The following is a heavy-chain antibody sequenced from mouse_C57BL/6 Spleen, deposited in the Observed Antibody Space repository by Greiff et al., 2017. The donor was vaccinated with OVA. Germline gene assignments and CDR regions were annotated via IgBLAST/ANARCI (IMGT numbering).Heavy chain of an antibody. CDR1: GFTFSDYY. CDR3: ASPYPFAY. J-gene: IGHJ3*01. V-gene: IGHV5-12*01. CDR2: ISNGGGST. D-gene: IGHD2-10*01. Sequence: EVKLQESGGGLVQPGGSLKLSCAASGFTFSDYYMYWVRQTPEKRLEWVAYISNGGGSTYYPDTVKGRFTISRDNAKNTLYLQMSRLKSEDTAMYYCASPYPFAYWGQGTLVTVSA.